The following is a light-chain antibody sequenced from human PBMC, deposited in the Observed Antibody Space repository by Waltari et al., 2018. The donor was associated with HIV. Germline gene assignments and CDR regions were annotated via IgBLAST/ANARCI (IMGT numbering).Light chain of an antibody. CDR2: GNN. J-gene: IGLJ1*01. CDR1: SFNIGSNT. Sequence: QSVLTQPPSASGTPGQRVTISCSGSSFNIGSNTVSWYQQLPGTAPKLLIYGNNQRPSGVPDRFSGSKSGTSGSLAVSGLQSDDEADYSCAAWDDSLNGYLFGTGTKVTVL. CDR3: AAWDDSLNGYL. V-gene: IGLV1-44*01.